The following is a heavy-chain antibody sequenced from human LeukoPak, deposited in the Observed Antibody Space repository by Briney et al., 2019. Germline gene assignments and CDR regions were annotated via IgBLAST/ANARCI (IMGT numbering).Heavy chain of an antibody. V-gene: IGHV1-18*01. D-gene: IGHD2-8*01. CDR1: GYTFTSYG. CDR3: ARDTESPLGYCTNGVCLGDY. CDR2: ISAYNGNT. Sequence: ASVKVSCKASGYTFTSYGISWVRQAPGQGVEWMGWISAYNGNTNYAQKLQGRVTMTTDTSTSTAYMELRSLRSDDTAVYYCARDTESPLGYCTNGVCLGDYWGQGTLVTVSS. J-gene: IGHJ4*02.